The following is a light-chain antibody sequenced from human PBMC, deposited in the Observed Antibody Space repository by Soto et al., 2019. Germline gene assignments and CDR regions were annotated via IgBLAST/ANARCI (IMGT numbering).Light chain of an antibody. CDR2: EVT. J-gene: IGLJ1*01. Sequence: QSVLTQPASVSGSPGQSITISCTGTSSDVGAYNLVSWYQHLPDKAPKLIISEVTNRPSGVSDRFSGSKSGNTASLTISGLQAEDETDYYCCSYAGSSTYVFGTGTKVTVL. V-gene: IGLV2-23*02. CDR3: CSYAGSSTYV. CDR1: SSDVGAYNL.